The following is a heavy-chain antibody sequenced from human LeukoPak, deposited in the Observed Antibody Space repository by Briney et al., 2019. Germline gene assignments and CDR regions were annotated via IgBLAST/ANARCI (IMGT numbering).Heavy chain of an antibody. CDR2: IYPGDSDT. CDR3: ARRCVSGGLNWFDP. V-gene: IGHV5-51*01. J-gene: IGHJ5*02. D-gene: IGHD2-21*01. CDR1: GYSFATYW. Sequence: GESLQISCQGSGYSFATYWIGWVRQMPGKGLEWMGIIYPGDSDTRYSPSFQGQVTISVDKSISTAYLQWSSLKASDTAMYYCARRCVSGGLNWFDPWGQGTLVTVSS.